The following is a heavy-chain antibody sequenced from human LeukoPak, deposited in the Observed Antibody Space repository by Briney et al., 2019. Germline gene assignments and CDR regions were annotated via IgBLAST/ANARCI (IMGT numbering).Heavy chain of an antibody. CDR3: ASADCSSTSCYRGAYYYYYYMDV. V-gene: IGHV4-59*12. J-gene: IGHJ6*03. D-gene: IGHD2-2*02. CDR1: GGSISSYY. CDR2: IYYTGST. Sequence: PSETLSLTCTVSGGSISSYYWSWIRQPPGKGLEWIGYIYYTGSTNYNPSLKSRVTMSVDTSKIQFSLKLSSVTAADTAVYYCASADCSSTSCYRGAYYYYYYMDVWGKGTTVTVSS.